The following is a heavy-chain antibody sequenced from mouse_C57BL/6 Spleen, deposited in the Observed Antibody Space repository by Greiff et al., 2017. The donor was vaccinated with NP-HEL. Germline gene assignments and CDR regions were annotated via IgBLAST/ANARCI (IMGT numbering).Heavy chain of an antibody. CDR1: GYTFTSYW. J-gene: IGHJ4*01. D-gene: IGHD2-2*01. V-gene: IGHV1-50*01. Sequence: QVQLPQPGAELVKPGASVKLSCKASGYTFTSYWMQWVKQRPGQGLEWVGEIDPSDSYTNYNQKFQGKATLTVDTSASTDYRQLSSLTSEDSAVYYCARRGYGYGAMDYWGQGTSVTVSS. CDR3: ARRGYGYGAMDY. CDR2: IDPSDSYT.